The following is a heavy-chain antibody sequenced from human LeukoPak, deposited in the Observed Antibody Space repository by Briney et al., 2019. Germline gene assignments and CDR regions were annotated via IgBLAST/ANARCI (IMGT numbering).Heavy chain of an antibody. Sequence: SETLSLTCTVSGGSISSGGYYWSWLRQHPGKGLEWIGYIYYSGSTYYNPSLKSRVTISVDTSKNQFSLKLSSVTAADTAVYYCASTPYYYDSSGCIDYWGQGTLVTVSS. D-gene: IGHD3-22*01. CDR3: ASTPYYYDSSGCIDY. V-gene: IGHV4-31*03. J-gene: IGHJ4*02. CDR2: IYYSGST. CDR1: GGSISSGGYY.